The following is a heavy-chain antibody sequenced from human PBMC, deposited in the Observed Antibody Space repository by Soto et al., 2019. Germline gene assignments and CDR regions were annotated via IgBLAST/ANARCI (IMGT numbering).Heavy chain of an antibody. Sequence: GGSLRLSCAASGFTVSSNYMSWVRQAPGKGLEWVSVIYSGGSTYYADSVKGRFTISRDNSKNTLYLQMNSLRAEDTAVYYCARVLYGDYNYYYYYYMDVWGKGTTVTVSS. D-gene: IGHD4-17*01. CDR1: GFTVSSNY. J-gene: IGHJ6*03. V-gene: IGHV3-66*01. CDR3: ARVLYGDYNYYYYYYMDV. CDR2: IYSGGST.